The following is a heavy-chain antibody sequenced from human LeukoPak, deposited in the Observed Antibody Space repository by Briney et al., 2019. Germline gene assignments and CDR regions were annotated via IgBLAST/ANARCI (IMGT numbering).Heavy chain of an antibody. CDR1: GYTFTSYA. D-gene: IGHD5-12*01. V-gene: IGHV1-3*01. J-gene: IGHJ4*02. Sequence: GASVKVSCKASGYTFTSYAMHWVRQAPGQRLEWMGWINAGNGNTEYSQKFQGRVTITRDTSASTAYMELSSLRSEDTAVYYCAVEGGYDLDYFDYWGQGTLVTVSS. CDR2: INAGNGNT. CDR3: AVEGGYDLDYFDY.